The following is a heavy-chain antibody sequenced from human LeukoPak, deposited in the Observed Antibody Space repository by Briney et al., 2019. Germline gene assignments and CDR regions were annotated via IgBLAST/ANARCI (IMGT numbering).Heavy chain of an antibody. CDR3: SRDLFDSSGYGIDY. J-gene: IGHJ4*02. D-gene: IGHD3-22*01. CDR2: IYSGGRT. Sequence: PGGSLRLSCAASGFTVSSNYMSWVRQAPGKGLEWVSVIYSGGRTYYADSVKGRFTISRDSSKNTLYLLMNSLRAEDTAVYYCSRDLFDSSGYGIDYWGQGTLVTVSS. CDR1: GFTVSSNY. V-gene: IGHV3-66*01.